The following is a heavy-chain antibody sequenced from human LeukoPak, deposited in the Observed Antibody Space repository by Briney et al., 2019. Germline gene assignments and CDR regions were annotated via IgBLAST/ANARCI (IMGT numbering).Heavy chain of an antibody. CDR2: IYYSGST. D-gene: IGHD4-17*01. CDR1: GGSISSSSYY. V-gene: IGHV4-39*01. CDR3: ARHKALYTGDYAFDY. J-gene: IGHJ4*02. Sequence: SETLSLTCTVSGGSISSSSYYWGRIRQPPGKGLEWIGSIYYSGSTYYNPSLKSRVTISVDTSKNQFSLKLSSVTAADTAVYYCARHKALYTGDYAFDYWGQGTLVTVSS.